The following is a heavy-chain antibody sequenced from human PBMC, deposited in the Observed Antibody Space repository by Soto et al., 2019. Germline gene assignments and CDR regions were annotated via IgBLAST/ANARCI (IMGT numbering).Heavy chain of an antibody. V-gene: IGHV1-8*01. Sequence: ASVNVSCKASLYTFTSYDINCVRQATVQVLECMGWMNPNSGNTCYAQKFQGRVTMTRNTSISTAYMELSSLRSEDTAVYYCASRFSSRWYEGWLDHWGQGTMVNVSS. CDR3: ASRFSSRWYEGWLDH. J-gene: IGHJ5*02. CDR2: MNPNSGNT. D-gene: IGHD6-13*01. CDR1: LYTFTSYD.